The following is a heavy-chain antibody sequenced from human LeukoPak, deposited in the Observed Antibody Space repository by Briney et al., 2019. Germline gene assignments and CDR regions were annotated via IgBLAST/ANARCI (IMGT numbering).Heavy chain of an antibody. D-gene: IGHD1-26*01. CDR2: INHRGTT. J-gene: IGHJ4*02. Sequence: SETLSLTCAVYGDSFSGYYWSWIRQAPGKGLEWIAEINHRGTTHYNPSLMSRVNISADTSRNQFSLNLDSVTAADTAVCYCARSWAGMYYPFYYFDYWGQGALVTVS. V-gene: IGHV4-34*01. CDR3: ARSWAGMYYPFYYFDY. CDR1: GDSFSGYY.